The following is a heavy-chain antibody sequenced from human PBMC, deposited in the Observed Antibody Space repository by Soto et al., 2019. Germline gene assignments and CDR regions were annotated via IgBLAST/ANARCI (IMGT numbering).Heavy chain of an antibody. CDR3: ARDVAAGGVYYYAMDV. CDR2: IYYSGST. J-gene: IGHJ6*02. D-gene: IGHD6-13*01. V-gene: IGHV4-31*03. Sequence: QVQLQESGPGLVKPSQTLSLTCTVSGGSINSGGYYWNWIRQHPGKGLEWIAYIYYSGSTYYNPSLKSRVTILVDTSKNQFSVRLSSVTAADTAVYYCARDVAAGGVYYYAMDVWGQGTTVTVSS. CDR1: GGSINSGGYY.